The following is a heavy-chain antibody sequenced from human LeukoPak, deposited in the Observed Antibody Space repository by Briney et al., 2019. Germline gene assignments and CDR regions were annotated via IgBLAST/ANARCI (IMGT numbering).Heavy chain of an antibody. CDR3: AKAVAVADPFDY. Sequence: GGSLRLSCAASGFTFTTYWMSWVRQAPGKGLEWVSAISGSGGSTYYADSVKGRFTISRDNSKNTLYLQMNSLRAEDTAVYYCAKAVAVADPFDYWGQGTLVTVSS. CDR1: GFTFTTYW. CDR2: ISGSGGST. J-gene: IGHJ4*02. V-gene: IGHV3-23*01. D-gene: IGHD6-19*01.